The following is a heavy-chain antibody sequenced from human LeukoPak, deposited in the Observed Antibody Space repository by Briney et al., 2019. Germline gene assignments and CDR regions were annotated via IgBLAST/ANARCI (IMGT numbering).Heavy chain of an antibody. V-gene: IGHV3-30*02. CDR2: IRYDGSNK. D-gene: IGHD3-22*01. CDR1: GFTFRSYG. J-gene: IGHJ4*02. CDR3: ARIPRSGDSSGYPFDY. Sequence: GGSLRLSCAASGFTFRSYGMHWVRQAPGKGLEWVAFIRYDGSNKYYADSMKGRFTISRDNSKNTLYLQMNSLRAEDTAVYYCARIPRSGDSSGYPFDYWGQGTLVTVSS.